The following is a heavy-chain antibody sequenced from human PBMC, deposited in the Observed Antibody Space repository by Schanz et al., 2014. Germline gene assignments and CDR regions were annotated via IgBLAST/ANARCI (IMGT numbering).Heavy chain of an antibody. CDR3: ARDPSFSMVRGVIIDSYYYGMDV. D-gene: IGHD3-10*01. CDR2: TRYDGNNK. CDR1: GFTFSRYG. J-gene: IGHJ6*02. Sequence: QVQLVESGGGVVQPGRSLRLSCAASGFTFSRYGMHWVRQAPGKGLEWVAATRYDGNNKYYVDSVKGRFSVSRDNSKNTLYLQMNSLRSDDTAVFYCARDPSFSMVRGVIIDSYYYGMDVWGQGTTVTVSS. V-gene: IGHV3-33*01.